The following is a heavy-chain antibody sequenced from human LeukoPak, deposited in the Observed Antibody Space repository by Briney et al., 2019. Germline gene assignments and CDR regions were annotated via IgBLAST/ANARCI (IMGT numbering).Heavy chain of an antibody. V-gene: IGHV1-18*01. D-gene: IGHD3-10*01. CDR1: GYTFTSYG. CDR2: ISAYNGNT. J-gene: IGHJ6*02. CDR3: ARDIPGRGTLWFGELLGRPYYYYGMDV. Sequence: GASVKVSCKASGYTFTSYGISWVRQAPGQGLEWMGWISAYNGNTNYAQKLQGRVTMTTDTSTSTAYVELRSLRSEDTAVYYCARDIPGRGTLWFGELLGRPYYYYGMDVWGQGTTVTVSS.